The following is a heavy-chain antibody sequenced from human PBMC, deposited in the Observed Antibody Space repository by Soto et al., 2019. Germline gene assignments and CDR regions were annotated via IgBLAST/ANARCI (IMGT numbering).Heavy chain of an antibody. CDR3: ARGIVVVPAAPNWFDP. V-gene: IGHV4-30-4*01. D-gene: IGHD2-2*01. Sequence: NPSETLSLTCTVSGGSISSGDYYWSWIRQPPGKGLEWIGYIYYSGSTYYNPSLKSRVTISVDTSKNQFSLKLSSVTAADTAVYYCARGIVVVPAAPNWFDPWGQGTLVTVSS. CDR1: GGSISSGDYY. J-gene: IGHJ5*02. CDR2: IYYSGST.